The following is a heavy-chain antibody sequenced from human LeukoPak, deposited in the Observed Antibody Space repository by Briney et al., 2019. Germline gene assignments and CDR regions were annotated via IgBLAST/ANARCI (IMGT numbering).Heavy chain of an antibody. V-gene: IGHV4-34*01. CDR3: ARRRITMVRGVPNWFDP. J-gene: IGHJ5*02. CDR1: GGSFSGYY. CDR2: INHSGST. D-gene: IGHD3-10*01. Sequence: PSETLSLTCAVYGGSFSGYYWSWIRQPPGKGLEWIGEINHSGSTNYNPPLKSRVTISVDTSKNQFSLKLSSVTAADTAVYYCARRRITMVRGVPNWFDPWGQGTLVTVSS.